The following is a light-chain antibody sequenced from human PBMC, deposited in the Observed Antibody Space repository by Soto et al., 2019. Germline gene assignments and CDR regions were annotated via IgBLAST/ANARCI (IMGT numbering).Light chain of an antibody. J-gene: IGLJ2*01. CDR3: SSYTSSATVL. CDR2: DVT. V-gene: IGLV2-14*01. Sequence: QSVLTQPASVSGSPGQSITISCTGTSSDVGGYQYVSWYQQHPGKAPKLMIYDVTWRPSGVSNRFSGSKSGNTASLTISGLQSEDEADYYFSSYTSSATVLFGGGTKLTVL. CDR1: SSDVGGYQY.